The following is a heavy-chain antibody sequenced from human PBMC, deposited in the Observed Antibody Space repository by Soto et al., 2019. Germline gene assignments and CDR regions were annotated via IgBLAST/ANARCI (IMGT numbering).Heavy chain of an antibody. D-gene: IGHD1-26*01. Sequence: GGSLRLSCAASGFNFITYSLSWVRQAPGKGLEWVASISSSAVYIDYVDSVKGRFTISRDNAKNSLYLQMNSLRAEDTAVYYCARDRWEYFDYWGQGTLVTVSS. CDR3: ARDRWEYFDY. V-gene: IGHV3-21*01. CDR1: GFNFITYS. CDR2: ISSSAVYI. J-gene: IGHJ4*02.